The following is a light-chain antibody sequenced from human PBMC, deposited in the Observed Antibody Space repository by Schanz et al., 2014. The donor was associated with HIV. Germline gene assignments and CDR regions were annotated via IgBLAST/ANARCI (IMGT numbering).Light chain of an antibody. CDR1: NLGSKS. V-gene: IGLV3-21*04. CDR2: YDT. CDR3: QIWDSSRDVV. J-gene: IGLJ2*01. Sequence: SYELTQPPSVSVAPGKTASITCVANNLGSKSVHWYQQKPGQAPGLVIYYDTDRPSGIPERFSGSNSGHTATLTISRVEAGDEADYYCQIWDSSRDVVFGGGTKVTVL.